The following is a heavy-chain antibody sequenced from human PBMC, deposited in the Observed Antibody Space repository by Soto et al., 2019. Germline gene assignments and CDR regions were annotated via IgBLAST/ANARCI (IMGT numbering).Heavy chain of an antibody. J-gene: IGHJ6*02. D-gene: IGHD5-12*01. CDR3: ARDRYSGYDYYYFGMDV. Sequence: PRGSLRLSCAASGFTVSSNYMTWVRQAPGKGLEWVSVIYSGGSTYYADSVKGRFTISRDNSKNTLYLQMNSLRAEDTAVYYCARDRYSGYDYYYFGMDVWGQGTTVTVSS. CDR2: IYSGGST. CDR1: GFTVSSNY. V-gene: IGHV3-53*01.